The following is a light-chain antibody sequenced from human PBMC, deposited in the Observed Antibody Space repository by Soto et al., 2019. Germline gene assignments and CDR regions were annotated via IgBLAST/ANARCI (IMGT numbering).Light chain of an antibody. CDR1: SSDIGAYNF. CDR3: SSYAGSSAVV. Sequence: QSVLTQPASVSGSPGQSITISCTGTSSDIGAYNFVSWYQQHPGKAPKLLIYDVSFRPSGVSDRFSGSKSGNAASLSISGLQSDDEADYYCSSYAGSSAVVFGGGTKVTVL. J-gene: IGLJ2*01. CDR2: DVS. V-gene: IGLV2-14*03.